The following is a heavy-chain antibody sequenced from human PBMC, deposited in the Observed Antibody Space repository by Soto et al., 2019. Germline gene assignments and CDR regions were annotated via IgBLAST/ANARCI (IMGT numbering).Heavy chain of an antibody. J-gene: IGHJ6*03. CDR2: IWYDGSNK. CDR3: EKYSYDFRRNYYYYMDV. CDR1: GFTFSSYG. Sequence: GGSLRLSCAASGFTFSSYGMHWVLQAQGKGLEWVAVIWYDGSNKYYADSVKGRFTISRDNSQNTLYLQMNSLRAEDTAVYYCEKYSYDFRRNYYYYMDVWGKGITVTVSS. D-gene: IGHD3-3*01. V-gene: IGHV3-33*06.